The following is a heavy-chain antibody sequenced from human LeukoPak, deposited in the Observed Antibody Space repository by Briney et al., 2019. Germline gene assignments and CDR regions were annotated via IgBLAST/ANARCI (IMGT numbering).Heavy chain of an antibody. CDR3: ARGSTARYYYDSSGYYRGAFDY. CDR2: ISGYNGHT. CDR1: GYTFTNCG. D-gene: IGHD3-22*01. J-gene: IGHJ4*02. V-gene: IGHV1-18*01. Sequence: GASVKVSCKASGYTFTNCGISWVRQAPGQGLEWMGWISGYNGHTNYAQKLQGRVTMTTDTSTSTAYMELRSLRSDDTAVYYCARGSTARYYYDSSGYYRGAFDYWGQGTLVTVSS.